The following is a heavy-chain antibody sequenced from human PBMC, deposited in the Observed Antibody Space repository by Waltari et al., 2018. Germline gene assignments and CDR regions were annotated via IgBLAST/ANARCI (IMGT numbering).Heavy chain of an antibody. CDR1: GFTFSNYA. D-gene: IGHD3-10*01. CDR3: AQGGFGY. J-gene: IGHJ4*02. V-gene: IGHV3-23*01. Sequence: EVQLLESGGGLVQPGGSVRLSCTASGFTFSNYAMSWVRQAPGKGLEWVSHISNSGGSTYYADSVKGRFSVSKDNSKNTVYLQMNSLRVEDTAVYYCAQGGFGYWGQGTLVTVSS. CDR2: ISNSGGST.